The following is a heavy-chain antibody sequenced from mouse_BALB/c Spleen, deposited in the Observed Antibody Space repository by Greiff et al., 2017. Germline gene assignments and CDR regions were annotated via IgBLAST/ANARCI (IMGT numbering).Heavy chain of an antibody. V-gene: IGHV1-69*02. Sequence: QVQLKQPGAELVKPGASVKLSCKASGYTFTSYWMHWVKQRPGQGLEWIGEIDPSDSYTNYNQKFKGKATLTVDKSSSTAYMQLSSLTSEDSAVYYCARSGGNYLAWFAYWGQGTLVTVSA. CDR3: ARSGGNYLAWFAY. D-gene: IGHD2-1*01. CDR2: IDPSDSYT. J-gene: IGHJ3*01. CDR1: GYTFTSYW.